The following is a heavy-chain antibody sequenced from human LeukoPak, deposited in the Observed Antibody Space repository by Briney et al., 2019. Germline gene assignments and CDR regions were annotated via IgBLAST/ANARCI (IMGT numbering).Heavy chain of an antibody. CDR1: GFIFSSSA. CDR3: AKAIVGVCGLGY. J-gene: IGHJ4*02. D-gene: IGHD1-26*01. CDR2: ISGSGAST. Sequence: PGGSMRLSCAASGFIFSSSAMSWVRKAPGKGLEWVSAISGSGASTYYADSVKGRFTMSRDTSKSTLHLQMNRLSAEDTALYYCAKAIVGVCGLGYWGQGTLVTVSS. V-gene: IGHV3-23*01.